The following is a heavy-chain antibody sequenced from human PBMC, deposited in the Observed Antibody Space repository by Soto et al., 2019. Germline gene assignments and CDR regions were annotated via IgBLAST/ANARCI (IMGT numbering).Heavy chain of an antibody. CDR1: GGSISSSSYY. D-gene: IGHD6-13*01. Sequence: QLQLQESGPGLVKPSETLSLTCTVSGGSISSSSYYWGWIRQPPGKGLEWIGSIYSSGATNYNPSLKSRLTMSVHTSKNQFSLKLGFVTAADTAVYYCARQTAYSSSWYDNWGHGTLVTVSS. V-gene: IGHV4-39*07. CDR3: ARQTAYSSSWYDN. J-gene: IGHJ5*01. CDR2: IYSSGAT.